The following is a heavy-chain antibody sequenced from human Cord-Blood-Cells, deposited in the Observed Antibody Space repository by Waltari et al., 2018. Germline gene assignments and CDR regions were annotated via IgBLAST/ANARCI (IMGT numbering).Heavy chain of an antibody. D-gene: IGHD5-12*01. CDR1: GGSISSSNW. Sequence: QVQLQESGPGLVKPSGTLSLTCAVSGGSISSSNWWSWVRQPPGKGLEWIGEIYHSGSTNYDPALRSRVTISVDKSKSQFSRKLSSVTAADTAVYYCARDRRIVATSYYYYYGMDVWGQGTTVTVSS. CDR3: ARDRRIVATSYYYYYGMDV. J-gene: IGHJ6*02. V-gene: IGHV4-4*02. CDR2: IYHSGST.